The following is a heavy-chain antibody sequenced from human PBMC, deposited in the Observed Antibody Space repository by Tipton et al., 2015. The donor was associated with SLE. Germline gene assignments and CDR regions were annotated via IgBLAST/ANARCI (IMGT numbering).Heavy chain of an antibody. Sequence: SLRLSCVDSGFTFSSFWMHWVRQAPGKGLEWVSSIRNSGDTTYYADSVTGRFTISRDNSKNTLYLQMNSLRAEDTALYYCAKAGLNYCGDYWGQGTLVAVSS. CDR3: AKAGLNYCGDY. J-gene: IGHJ4*02. D-gene: IGHD3-10*01. V-gene: IGHV3-23*01. CDR2: IRNSGDTT. CDR1: GFTFSSFW.